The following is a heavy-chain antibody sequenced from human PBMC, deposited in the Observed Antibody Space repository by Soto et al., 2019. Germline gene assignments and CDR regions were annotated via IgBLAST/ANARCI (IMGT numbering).Heavy chain of an antibody. Sequence: QLQLQESGPGLVKPSETLSLPCAVSGGSINSDYYWGWIRQPPGKGLEWIGSIYYSGSTSYNPSPKSRVTITADTSKKQFSLNLNSLTTADTAAYYCARPYRSGYYLCVDFWGLGILVTVSA. V-gene: IGHV4-39*01. D-gene: IGHD3-22*01. CDR1: GGSINSDYY. CDR2: IYYSGST. CDR3: ARPYRSGYYLCVDF. J-gene: IGHJ4*02.